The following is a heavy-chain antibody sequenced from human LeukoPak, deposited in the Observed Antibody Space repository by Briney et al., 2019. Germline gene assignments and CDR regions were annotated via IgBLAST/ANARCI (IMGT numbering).Heavy chain of an antibody. V-gene: IGHV4-59*01. CDR3: ARYQLPDY. Sequence: PSETLSLTCTVSGASMTGYYWTRIRQPPGKGLEWIGYIYYSGSTSYNPSLKSRVTISLDTSKNQFSLKMTSVTAADTAVYYCARYQLPDYWGPGTLVTVSS. D-gene: IGHD2-2*01. CDR1: GASMTGYY. CDR2: IYYSGST. J-gene: IGHJ4*02.